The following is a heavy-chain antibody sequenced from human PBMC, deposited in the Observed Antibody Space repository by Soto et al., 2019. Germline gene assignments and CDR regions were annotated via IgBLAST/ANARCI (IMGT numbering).Heavy chain of an antibody. CDR2: INPSGGST. V-gene: IGHV1-46*01. J-gene: IGHJ6*02. Sequence: ASVKVSCKASGYTFTSYYMHWVRQAPGQGLEWMGIINPSGGSTSYAQKFQGRVTMTRDTSTSTVYMELSSLRSEGTAVYYCARTGILWFGEFYYYYGMDVWGQGTTVTVSS. CDR1: GYTFTSYY. CDR3: ARTGILWFGEFYYYYGMDV. D-gene: IGHD3-10*01.